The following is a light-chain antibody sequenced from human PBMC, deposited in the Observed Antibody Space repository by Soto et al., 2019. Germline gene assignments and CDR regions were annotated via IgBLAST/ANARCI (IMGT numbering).Light chain of an antibody. CDR3: SVWDDSLNGVV. CDR1: SSNIGINT. J-gene: IGLJ3*02. CDR2: LND. Sequence: QSVLTQPPSASGTPGQRVTISCSGSSSNIGINTVNWYQQFPGTAPKVLIYLNDQRPSGVPDRVSGSKSGTSASLAISGLQSEDEADYYCSVWDDSLNGVVFGGGTKVTVL. V-gene: IGLV1-44*01.